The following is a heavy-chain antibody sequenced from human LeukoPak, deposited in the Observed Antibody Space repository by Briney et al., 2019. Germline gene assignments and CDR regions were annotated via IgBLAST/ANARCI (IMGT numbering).Heavy chain of an antibody. Sequence: SETLSLTCAVYGGSFSGYYWSWIRQPPGKGLEWIGEINHSGSTNYNPSLKSRVTISVDTSKNQFSLKLRSVTAADTAVYYCARSLLRLSGSSDVWGQGTLVTVSS. D-gene: IGHD1-26*01. CDR3: ARSLLRLSGSSDV. CDR1: GGSFSGYY. CDR2: INHSGST. J-gene: IGHJ4*02. V-gene: IGHV4-34*01.